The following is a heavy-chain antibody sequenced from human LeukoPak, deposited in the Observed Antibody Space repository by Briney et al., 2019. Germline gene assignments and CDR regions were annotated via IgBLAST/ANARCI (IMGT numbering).Heavy chain of an antibody. CDR2: IYYSGST. D-gene: IGHD1-26*01. J-gene: IGHJ3*02. CDR3: AREGARWEPSFSAFDI. V-gene: IGHV4-59*01. CDR1: GGSISGYY. Sequence: SETLSLTCTVSGGSISGYYWSRIRQPPGKGLEWIGYIYYSGSTSYNPSLKSRVTISVDTSKNQFSLKLSSVTAADTAVYYCAREGARWEPSFSAFDIWGQGTMVTVSS.